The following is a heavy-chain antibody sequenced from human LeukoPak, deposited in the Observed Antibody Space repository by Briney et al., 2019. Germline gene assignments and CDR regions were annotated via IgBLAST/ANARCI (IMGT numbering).Heavy chain of an antibody. CDR3: VRGASGWSLGY. CDR2: ISYDGSNK. CDR1: GFTFSSYG. J-gene: IGHJ4*02. V-gene: IGHV3-30*03. D-gene: IGHD6-19*01. Sequence: GGSLRLSCAASGFTFSSYGMHWVRQAPGKGLEWVAVISYDGSNKYYADSVKGRFTISRDNSKNTLYLQMNSLRGEDTAMYYCVRGASGWSLGYWGQGTLVTVSS.